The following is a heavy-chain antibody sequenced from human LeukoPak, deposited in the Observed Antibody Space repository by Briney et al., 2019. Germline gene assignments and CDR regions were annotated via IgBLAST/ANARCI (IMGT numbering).Heavy chain of an antibody. Sequence: SETPSLTCAVYGGSFSGYYWSWIRQPPGKGLEWIGEINHSGSTNYNPSLRSRVTISVDTSKNQFSLKLSSVTAADTAVYYCARGPNWNYDYWGQGTLVTVSS. D-gene: IGHD1-7*01. V-gene: IGHV4-34*01. J-gene: IGHJ4*02. CDR3: ARGPNWNYDY. CDR1: GGSFSGYY. CDR2: INHSGST.